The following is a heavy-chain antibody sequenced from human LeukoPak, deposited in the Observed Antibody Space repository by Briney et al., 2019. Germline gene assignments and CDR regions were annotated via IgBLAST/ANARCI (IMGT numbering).Heavy chain of an antibody. D-gene: IGHD2-8*01. J-gene: IGHJ4*02. CDR2: ITTYNGNR. Sequence: ASVNVSCTASGYTLTEYGISWVRQAPGQGLEWVGWITTYNGNRKYAEKFQGRVTMTTDTSTSTYYMEMRSLRSDDTAIYYCARDCSNGVCFPRDYWGQGTQLTVST. CDR1: GYTLTEYG. V-gene: IGHV1-18*01. CDR3: ARDCSNGVCFPRDY.